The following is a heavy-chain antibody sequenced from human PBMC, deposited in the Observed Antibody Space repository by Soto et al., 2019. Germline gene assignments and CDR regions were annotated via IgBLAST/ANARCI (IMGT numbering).Heavy chain of an antibody. CDR2: TRNKPKSCPT. V-gene: IGHV3-72*01. D-gene: IGHD4-17*01. J-gene: IGHJ2*01. CDR3: ARDNRYGDYWFFDL. CDR1: GFTFSEHY. Sequence: EVQLVESGGNLVQPGGSLRLSCAASGFTFSEHYMDWVRQAPGKGLEWVGRTRNKPKSCPTQYAASVKGRFTISTDDSKNSLYLEMNSLKTEDTAVYYCARDNRYGDYWFFDLWGRGTLVTVSS.